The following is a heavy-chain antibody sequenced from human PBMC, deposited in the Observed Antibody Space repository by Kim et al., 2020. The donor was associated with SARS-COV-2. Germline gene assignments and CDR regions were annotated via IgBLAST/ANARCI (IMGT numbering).Heavy chain of an antibody. CDR3: ARDKFGVGATTTIDY. V-gene: IGHV3-21*01. J-gene: IGHJ4*02. CDR2: ISSSSSFI. CDR1: GFTFSSYS. Sequence: GGSLRLSCAASGFTFSSYSMNWVRQAPGKGLEWVSSISSSSSFIYYADSVKGRFTISRDNAKNSLYLQMNSLRAEDTAVYYCARDKFGVGATTTIDYWGQGTLVTVSS. D-gene: IGHD1-26*01.